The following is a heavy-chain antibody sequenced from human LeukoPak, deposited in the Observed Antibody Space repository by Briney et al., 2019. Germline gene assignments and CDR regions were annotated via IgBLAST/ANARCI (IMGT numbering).Heavy chain of an antibody. V-gene: IGHV3-74*01. D-gene: IGHD3-10*01. J-gene: IGHJ3*02. CDR2: INSDGSST. CDR1: GFTFSSYW. CDR3: EYRITTTGGAFDI. Sequence: GGSLRLSCAASGFTFSSYWMHWVRHAPGKGLVWVSRINSDGSSTNYADSVKGRFTISRDNAKNTLYLQMNSLRAEDTAVYYCEYRITTTGGAFDIWGQGTMVTVSS.